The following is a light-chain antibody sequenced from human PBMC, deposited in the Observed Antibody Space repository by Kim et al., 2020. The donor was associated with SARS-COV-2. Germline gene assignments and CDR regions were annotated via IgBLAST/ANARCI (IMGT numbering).Light chain of an antibody. CDR1: QSVSSN. CDR2: GAS. CDR3: QPYNNWTLEYT. Sequence: EIVMTQSPATLSVSPGERATLSCRASQSVSSNLAWYQEKPGQAPRLLIYGASTRATGIPARFSGSGSGTEFTLPISSLQSEDFAVYYCQPYNNWTLEYTFGQGTKLEI. J-gene: IGKJ2*01. V-gene: IGKV3-15*01.